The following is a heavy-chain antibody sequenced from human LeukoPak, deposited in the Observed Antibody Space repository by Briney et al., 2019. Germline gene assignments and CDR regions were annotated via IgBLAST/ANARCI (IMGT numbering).Heavy chain of an antibody. Sequence: LSETLSLTCAVSGPGSFISYYWSWIRQPPGRGLEWIGGVNHNGITNYNPSLKSRLTISLGTSKNQFSLNLTSVTAADSAVYYCARGTLTTMTNVLFDYWDQGSLVTVSS. CDR2: VNHNGIT. CDR1: GPGSFISYY. CDR3: ARGTLTTMTNVLFDY. V-gene: IGHV4-34*01. D-gene: IGHD4-17*01. J-gene: IGHJ4*02.